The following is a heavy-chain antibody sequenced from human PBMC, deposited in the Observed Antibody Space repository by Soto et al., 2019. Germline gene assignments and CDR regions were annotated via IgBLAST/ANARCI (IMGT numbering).Heavy chain of an antibody. J-gene: IGHJ5*02. CDR2: ISYDGSNK. Sequence: VGSLRLSCAASGFTFSSYAMHWVRQAPGKGLEWVAVISYDGSNKYYADSVKGRFTIPRDNSKNTLYLQMNSLRAEDTAVYYCARDLIRRHDFWSGYYQAGANWFDPWGQGTLVTVSS. D-gene: IGHD3-3*01. CDR3: ARDLIRRHDFWSGYYQAGANWFDP. CDR1: GFTFSSYA. V-gene: IGHV3-30-3*01.